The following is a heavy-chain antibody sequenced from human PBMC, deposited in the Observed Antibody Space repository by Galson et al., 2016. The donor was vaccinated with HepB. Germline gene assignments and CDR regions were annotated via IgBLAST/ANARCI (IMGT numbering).Heavy chain of an antibody. CDR1: GFAFGKSA. Sequence: SLRRPCAASGFAFGKSALDRGRQAVGPGVGRVAHMIYDGSKQYYADAVKGRFTISRDNSKNTLYLQMDSLRAEDTAVYYCAKDFELKVPYGSGSYNNPPFDYWGQGTLVTVSS. CDR3: AKDFELKVPYGSGSYNNPPFDY. V-gene: IGHV3-30*18. CDR2: MIYDGSKQ. J-gene: IGHJ4*02. D-gene: IGHD3-10*01.